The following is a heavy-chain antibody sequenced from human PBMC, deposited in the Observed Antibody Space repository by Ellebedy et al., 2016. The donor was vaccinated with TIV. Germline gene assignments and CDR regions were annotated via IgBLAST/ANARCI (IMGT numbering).Heavy chain of an antibody. V-gene: IGHV4-34*01. CDR2: INHSGST. CDR1: GGSFSGYY. J-gene: IGHJ6*02. Sequence: MPSETLSLTCAVYGGSFSGYYWSWIRQPPGKGLEWIGEINHSGSTNYNPSLKSRVTISVDTSKNQFSLKLSSVTAADTAVYYCARGRAVTPPATYYYYGMDVWGQGTTVTVSS. CDR3: ARGRAVTPPATYYYYGMDV. D-gene: IGHD4-17*01.